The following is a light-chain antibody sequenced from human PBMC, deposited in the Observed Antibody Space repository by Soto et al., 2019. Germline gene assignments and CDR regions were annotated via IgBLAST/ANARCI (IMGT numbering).Light chain of an antibody. CDR2: GAS. CDR3: QQYGSSLWT. V-gene: IGKV3-20*01. CDR1: QSVSGH. Sequence: EIVLTQSPGTLSLSPWERATLSCRASQSVSGHLAWYQQKPGQAPRLLIYGASSRATGIPDRFSGSGSGTDFTLTITRLEPEDFAVYYCQQYGSSLWTFGQGTKVEIK. J-gene: IGKJ1*01.